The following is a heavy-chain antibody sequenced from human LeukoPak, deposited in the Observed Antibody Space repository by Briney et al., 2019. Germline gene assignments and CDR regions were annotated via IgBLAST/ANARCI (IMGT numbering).Heavy chain of an antibody. CDR2: ISYDGSNK. J-gene: IGHJ4*02. CDR3: ASLAAQGY. CDR1: GFTFSSYA. V-gene: IGHV3-30-3*01. Sequence: GRPLRLSCAASGFTFSSYAMHWVRQAPGKGLEWVAVISYDGSNKYYADSVKGRFTISRDNSKNTLYLQMNSLRAEDTAVYYCASLAAQGYWGQGTLVTVSS. D-gene: IGHD6-6*01.